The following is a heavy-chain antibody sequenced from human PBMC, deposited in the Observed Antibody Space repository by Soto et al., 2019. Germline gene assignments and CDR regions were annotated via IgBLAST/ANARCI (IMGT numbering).Heavy chain of an antibody. CDR1: GASVSGGTYY. CDR2: VHYSGIT. V-gene: IGHV4-39*01. D-gene: IGHD3-22*01. J-gene: IGHJ5*02. Sequence: QLQLQESGPGLVKPSETLSLACSVSGASVSGGTYYWGWIRQPPGKGLEWVGDVHYSGITHYNQSLMSRATISVDTSHNQFSLKLISVTAADTAVYYCARRAHGYPTNWFDPWGQGTLVIVSS. CDR3: ARRAHGYPTNWFDP.